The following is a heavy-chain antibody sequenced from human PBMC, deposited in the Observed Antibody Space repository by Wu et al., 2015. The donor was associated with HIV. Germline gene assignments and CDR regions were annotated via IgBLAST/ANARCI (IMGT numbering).Heavy chain of an antibody. CDR3: ARDSSVDSGSFSH. J-gene: IGHJ4*02. CDR1: GFIFSSYA. Sequence: IRLVQSGPEVKKPGASVKVSCKASGFIFSSYAVAWVRQAPGQGLEWMGWISAYNGNTNYAQKLQGRVTMTTDTSTSTAYMELRSLRSDDTAVYYCARDSSVDSGSFSHWGQGTLVTVSS. D-gene: IGHD1-26*01. V-gene: IGHV1-18*04. CDR2: ISAYNGNT.